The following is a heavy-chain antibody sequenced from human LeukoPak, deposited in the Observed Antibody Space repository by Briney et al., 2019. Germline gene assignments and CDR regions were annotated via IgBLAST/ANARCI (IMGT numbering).Heavy chain of an antibody. Sequence: GGSLRLSCAASGFTFSSYSMNWVRQAPGKGLEWVSSISSSSSYIYYADSVKGRFTISRDNAKNSLYLQMNSLRAEDTAVYYCARTYYGILTGSKDAFDIWGQGTMVTVSS. D-gene: IGHD3-9*01. J-gene: IGHJ3*02. CDR3: ARTYYGILTGSKDAFDI. CDR1: GFTFSSYS. V-gene: IGHV3-21*01. CDR2: ISSSSSYI.